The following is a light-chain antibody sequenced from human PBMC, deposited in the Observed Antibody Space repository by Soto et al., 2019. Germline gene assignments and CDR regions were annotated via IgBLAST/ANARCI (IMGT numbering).Light chain of an antibody. J-gene: IGLJ1*01. CDR1: RSDIGDSNF. Sequence: QAARTQPASVSGSPGQSVTISCTGPRSDIGDSNFISWYQHSPGKAPRLLIYEVNNRPSGVSRRFSGSKAGNTASLTISGLLDDDEADYFCASFRSGTILVFGSGTKVTAL. CDR3: ASFRSGTILV. V-gene: IGLV2-14*01. CDR2: EVN.